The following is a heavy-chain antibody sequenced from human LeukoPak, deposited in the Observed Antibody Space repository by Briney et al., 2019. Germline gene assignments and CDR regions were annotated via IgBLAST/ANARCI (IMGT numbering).Heavy chain of an antibody. Sequence: SETLSLTCTVSGGSISSGDYFWTWFRQPPGKVLEWIAYINYSGGGNYNPSLKSRVTLSVDVSKNQFSLILSSVSAADTAVYYCARIPVLRGVFGWFDPWGQGSLVTVSS. J-gene: IGHJ5*02. CDR3: ARIPVLRGVFGWFDP. D-gene: IGHD3-10*01. V-gene: IGHV4-30-4*01. CDR2: INYSGGG. CDR1: GGSISSGDYF.